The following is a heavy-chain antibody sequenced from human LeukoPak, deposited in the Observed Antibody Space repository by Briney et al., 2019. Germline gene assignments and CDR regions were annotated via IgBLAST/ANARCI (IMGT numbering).Heavy chain of an antibody. D-gene: IGHD3-10*01. CDR1: GFPFAYYW. Sequence: GESLKISCQGSGFPFAYYWIGWVRQMPGKGLEWMGIIYPGDSDTRYSPSFQGQVTMSVDKSISTAFLQWRSLKASDSAMYYCALRKSRGGSGDWFAPWGEGTLVTVSS. CDR3: ALRKSRGGSGDWFAP. V-gene: IGHV5-51*01. J-gene: IGHJ5*02. CDR2: IYPGDSDT.